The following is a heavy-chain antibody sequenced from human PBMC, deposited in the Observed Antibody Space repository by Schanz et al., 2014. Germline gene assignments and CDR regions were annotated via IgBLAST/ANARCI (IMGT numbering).Heavy chain of an antibody. Sequence: QVQLVQSGAEVKKPGASVKVSCKASGYTTFTDYYIHWVRQAPGQGLEWMGWINPNSGDTNYAQKLQGRVTMTTDTSTSTAYMELSSLRSEDTAVYYCARLPNLRWGWFDPWGPGTLXTVSS. V-gene: IGHV1-2*02. CDR2: INPNSGDT. CDR1: GYTTFTDYY. D-gene: IGHD3-16*01. J-gene: IGHJ5*02. CDR3: ARLPNLRWGWFDP.